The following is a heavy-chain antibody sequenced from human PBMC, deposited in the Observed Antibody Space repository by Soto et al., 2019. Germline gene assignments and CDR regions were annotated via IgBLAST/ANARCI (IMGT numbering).Heavy chain of an antibody. CDR2: ISGSGIST. CDR1: GFTFSSYA. Sequence: SLRLSCAASGFTFSSYAMTRVRQAPGKGLEWVSSISGSGISTYYADSVKGRFTISRDNSKNTLYLQMNSLRAEDAAVYYCAKSAGSNAYYPNDYWGQGTLVTVSS. J-gene: IGHJ4*02. CDR3: AKSAGSNAYYPNDY. D-gene: IGHD3-16*01. V-gene: IGHV3-23*01.